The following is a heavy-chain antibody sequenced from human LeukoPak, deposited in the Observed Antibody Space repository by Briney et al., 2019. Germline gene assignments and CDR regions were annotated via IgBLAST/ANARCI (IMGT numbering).Heavy chain of an antibody. CDR1: GGTFSSYA. Sequence: SVKVSCKASGGTFSSYAISWVRQAPGQGLEWMGGIIPIFGTANYARKFQGRVTITTDESTSTAYMELSSLRSEDTAVYYCARELAMVPYFDYWGQGTLVTVSS. J-gene: IGHJ4*02. V-gene: IGHV1-69*05. CDR2: IIPIFGTA. D-gene: IGHD5-18*01. CDR3: ARELAMVPYFDY.